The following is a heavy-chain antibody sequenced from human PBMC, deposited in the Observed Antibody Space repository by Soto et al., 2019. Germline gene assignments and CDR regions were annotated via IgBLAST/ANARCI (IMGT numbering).Heavy chain of an antibody. J-gene: IGHJ6*02. CDR1: GGSVSGYY. V-gene: IGHV4-34*01. CDR3: ARDGYNWGGMDV. D-gene: IGHD1-1*01. CDR2: INPSEST. Sequence: QVQLQQWGAGLLKPSETLSLTCAVYGGSVSGYYWSWIRQSPGKVLEWIGEINPSESTNYNPSLKSRVTISGDTSNNQFSLKLNSVTAADTAVYYCARDGYNWGGMDVWGHGTTVTVSS.